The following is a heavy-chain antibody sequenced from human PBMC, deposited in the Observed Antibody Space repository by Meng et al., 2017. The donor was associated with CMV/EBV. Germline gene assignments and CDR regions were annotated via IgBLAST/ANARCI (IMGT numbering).Heavy chain of an antibody. V-gene: IGHV3-7*01. Sequence: GGSLRLSCAASGFTFSSYWMSWVRQAPGKGLEWVANIKQGGSEKYYVDSVKGRFTISRDNAKNSLYLQMNSLRAEDTAVYYCARGGDYWGRMDWFDPWGQGTLVTVSS. CDR2: IKQGGSEK. J-gene: IGHJ5*02. CDR3: ARGGDYWGRMDWFDP. CDR1: GFTFSSYW. D-gene: IGHD7-27*01.